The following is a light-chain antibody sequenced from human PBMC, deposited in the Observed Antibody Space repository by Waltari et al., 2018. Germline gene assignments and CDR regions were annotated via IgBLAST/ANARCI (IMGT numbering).Light chain of an antibody. V-gene: IGLV2-23*02. CDR2: AVT. Sequence: QSALTQPASVSGSPGQSITISCAGTSSDVGGYDLVSWYQHHPDKAPKLLIYAVTKRLSGVSNRFSGSKCGNTASLTISGVQAEDEATYYCCSYLERTVFGGGTKLTVL. CDR3: CSYLERTV. CDR1: SSDVGGYDL. J-gene: IGLJ2*01.